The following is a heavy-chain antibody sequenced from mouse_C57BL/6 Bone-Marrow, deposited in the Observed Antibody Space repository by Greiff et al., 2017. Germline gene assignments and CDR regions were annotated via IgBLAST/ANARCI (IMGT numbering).Heavy chain of an antibody. CDR2: IYPRDGST. CDR3: ARNGDSSGAWFAY. D-gene: IGHD3-2*02. Sequence: VQLVESGPELVKPGASVKLSCKASGYTFTSYDINWVKQRPGQGLEWIGWIYPRDGSTKYNEKFKGKATLTVDTSSSTAYMELHSLTSEDSAVYFCARNGDSSGAWFAYWGQGTLVTVSA. J-gene: IGHJ3*01. V-gene: IGHV1-85*01. CDR1: GYTFTSYD.